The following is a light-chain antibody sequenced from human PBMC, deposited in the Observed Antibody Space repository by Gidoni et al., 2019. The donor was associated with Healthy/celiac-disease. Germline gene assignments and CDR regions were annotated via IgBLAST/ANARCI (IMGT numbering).Light chain of an antibody. J-gene: IGKJ5*01. CDR2: AAS. Sequence: VIWMTQSPSLLSASTGDRVTISCQMSQGISSSLAWYQQKPGKAPELLIYAASTLQSGVPSRFSGRGSGTDFTLTISCLQSGDFATYYCQQYYSFPITFGQXTRLEIK. CDR3: QQYYSFPIT. CDR1: QGISSS. V-gene: IGKV1D-8*01.